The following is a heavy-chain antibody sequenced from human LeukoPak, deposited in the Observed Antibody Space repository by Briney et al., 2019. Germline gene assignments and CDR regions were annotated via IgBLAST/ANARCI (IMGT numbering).Heavy chain of an antibody. CDR3: ARGMYYDFPTDY. Sequence: GGSLRLSCAASGFTFSSYSMNWVRQAPGKGLEWVSSISSSSSYIYYADSVKGRFSISRDNAKNSLYLQMNSLRAEDTAVYYCARGMYYDFPTDYWGQGTLVTVSS. J-gene: IGHJ4*02. CDR1: GFTFSSYS. D-gene: IGHD3-3*01. CDR2: ISSSSSYI. V-gene: IGHV3-21*01.